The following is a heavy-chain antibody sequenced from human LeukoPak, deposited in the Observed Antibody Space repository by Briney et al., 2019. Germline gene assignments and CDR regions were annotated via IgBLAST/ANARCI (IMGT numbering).Heavy chain of an antibody. D-gene: IGHD4-17*01. CDR2: IKQDGSEK. J-gene: IGHJ3*01. CDR1: GFTFSSRDW. CDR3: ARGGTTVTTLPQGY. Sequence: GGSLRLSCAASGFTFSSRDWMTWVRQAPGKGLEWVANIKQDGSEKYYVDSVKGRFTISRDNAKNSLYLQMNSLRAEDTAVYYCARGGTTVTTLPQGYWGQGTMVTVSS. V-gene: IGHV3-7*01.